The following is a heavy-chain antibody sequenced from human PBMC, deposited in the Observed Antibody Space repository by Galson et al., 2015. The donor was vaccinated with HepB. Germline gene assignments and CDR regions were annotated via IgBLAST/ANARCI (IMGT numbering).Heavy chain of an antibody. V-gene: IGHV3-30*18. CDR3: AKDQHGDYEFQRGAFDI. CDR1: GFTFSSYG. Sequence: SLRLSCAASGFTFSSYGMHWVRQAPGKGLEWVAVISYDGSNKYYADSVKGRFTISRDNSKNTLYLQMNSLRAEDTAVYYCAKDQHGDYEFQRGAFDIWGQGTMVTVSS. CDR2: ISYDGSNK. D-gene: IGHD4-17*01. J-gene: IGHJ3*02.